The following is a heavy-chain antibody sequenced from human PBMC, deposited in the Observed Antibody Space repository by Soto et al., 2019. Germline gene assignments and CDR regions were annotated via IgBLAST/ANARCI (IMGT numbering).Heavy chain of an antibody. D-gene: IGHD4-17*01. J-gene: IGHJ4*02. CDR3: ARDKNYGDYGQFDY. Sequence: DLEWIGYIFHSGSTYYNPSLKSQITISIDTPKNQFSLKLNSVTAADTAVYYCARDKNYGDYGQFDYWGQGTLVSV. CDR2: IFHSGST. V-gene: IGHV4-30-2*05.